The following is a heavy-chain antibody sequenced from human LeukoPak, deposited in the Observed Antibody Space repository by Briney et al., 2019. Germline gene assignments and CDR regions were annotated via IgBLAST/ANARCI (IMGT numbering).Heavy chain of an antibody. CDR3: ASSVGSTDY. D-gene: IGHD1-26*01. Sequence: SETLSLTCAVYGESLSNFYLKWIRQSPGKGLEWIEEINHRGSTNLNPSLKSRVTLSVDTSKHQFSLKLTSVTAADAAVYYCASSVGSTDYWGQGTLVTVSS. CDR2: INHRGST. V-gene: IGHV4-34*01. CDR1: GESLSNFY. J-gene: IGHJ4*02.